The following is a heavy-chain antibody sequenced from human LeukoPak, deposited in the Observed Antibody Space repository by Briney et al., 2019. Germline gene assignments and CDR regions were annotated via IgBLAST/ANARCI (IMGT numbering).Heavy chain of an antibody. J-gene: IGHJ4*02. CDR2: IYSGGST. V-gene: IGHV3-53*01. CDR3: AKTPLYYDFWSGYYPPDY. CDR1: GFTVSSNY. D-gene: IGHD3-3*01. Sequence: GGSLRLSCAASGFTVSSNYMSWVRQAPGKGLEWASVIYSGGSTYYADSVKGRFTISRDNSKNTLYLQMNSLRAEDTAVYYCAKTPLYYDFWSGYYPPDYWGQGTLVTVSS.